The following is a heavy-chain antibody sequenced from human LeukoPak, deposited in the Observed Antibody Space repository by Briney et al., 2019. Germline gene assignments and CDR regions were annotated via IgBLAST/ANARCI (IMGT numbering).Heavy chain of an antibody. V-gene: IGHV4-4*02. CDR2: VHLDGRT. D-gene: IGHD3-3*01. Sequence: SETLSLACGVSGGSVINTNWWTWVRQPPGKGLEWIGEVHLDGRTNYNPSLESRLTMSVDVSENQVSLKLTSVTAADTAVYYCAREGGFYRPLDYSGQGTLVTVSS. CDR1: GGSVINTNW. J-gene: IGHJ4*02. CDR3: AREGGFYRPLDY.